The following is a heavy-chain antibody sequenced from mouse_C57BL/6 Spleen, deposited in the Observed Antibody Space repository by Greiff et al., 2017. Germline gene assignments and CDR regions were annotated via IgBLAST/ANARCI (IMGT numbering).Heavy chain of an antibody. CDR1: GFSFNTYA. D-gene: IGHD2-5*01. CDR3: VRHDGYSNYALAY. J-gene: IGHJ3*01. V-gene: IGHV10-1*01. CDR2: IRSKSNNYAT. Sequence: EVQLVESGGGLVQPKGSLKLSCAASGFSFNTYAMNWVRQAPGKGLEWVARIRSKSNNYATYYADSVKDRFTISRDDSESMLYLLMNNLKTEDTAMYYCVRHDGYSNYALAYWGQGTLVTVSA.